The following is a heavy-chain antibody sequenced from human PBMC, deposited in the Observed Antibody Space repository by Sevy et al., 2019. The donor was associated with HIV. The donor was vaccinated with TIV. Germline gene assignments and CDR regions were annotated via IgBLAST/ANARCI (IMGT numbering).Heavy chain of an antibody. CDR3: ARVQRGGVPDY. CDR2: INPESGDT. J-gene: IGHJ4*02. V-gene: IGHV1-2*02. D-gene: IGHD3-10*01. CDR1: GYTFIAHY. Sequence: ASVKVSCTSSGYTFIAHYLHWVRQAPGQGLEWMGWINPESGDTRYTEKFQGRVTMTRDTPISTAYMEVITLRSDDTAVYFCARVQRGGVPDYWGQGTLVTVSS.